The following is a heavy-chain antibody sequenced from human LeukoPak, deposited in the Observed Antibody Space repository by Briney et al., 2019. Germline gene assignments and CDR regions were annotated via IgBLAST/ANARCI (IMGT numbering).Heavy chain of an antibody. V-gene: IGHV3-23*01. J-gene: IGHJ4*02. CDR1: GFTFSDYY. CDR2: ISGSGGNT. CDR3: AKLVTHFDY. D-gene: IGHD4-23*01. Sequence: PGGSLRLSCAASGFTFSDYYMSWVRQAPGKGLEWVSSISGSGGNTYYADSVKGRFTISRDNSKNTLYMQMNSLRAEDTAVYYCAKLVTHFDYWGQGTLVTVSS.